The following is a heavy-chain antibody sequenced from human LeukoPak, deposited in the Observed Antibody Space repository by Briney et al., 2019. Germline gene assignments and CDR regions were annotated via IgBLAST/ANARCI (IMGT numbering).Heavy chain of an antibody. CDR1: GYTFTSYG. CDR2: ISAYNGNT. D-gene: IGHD2-2*01. CDR3: ARDEGARYCSSTSCYGRASYYYYYYYMDV. Sequence: GASVKVSCKASGYTFTSYGISWVRQAPGQGLEWMGWISAYNGNTNYAQKLQGRVTMTTDTSTSTAYMELRSLRSDDTAVYYCARDEGARYCSSTSCYGRASYYYYYYYMDVWGKGTTVTVSS. J-gene: IGHJ6*03. V-gene: IGHV1-18*01.